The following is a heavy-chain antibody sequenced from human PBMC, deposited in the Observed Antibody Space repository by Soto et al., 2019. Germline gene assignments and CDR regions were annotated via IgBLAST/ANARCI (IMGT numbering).Heavy chain of an antibody. Sequence: SETLSLTCAVYGGSFSGYYWSWIRQPPGKGLEWIGGINHSGSTNYNPSLKSRVTISVDTSKNQFSLKLSSVTAADTAVYYCGAYCGGDCYPSYYYGMDVWGRGTTVTVSS. J-gene: IGHJ6*02. CDR2: INHSGST. CDR1: GGSFSGYY. D-gene: IGHD2-21*02. CDR3: GAYCGGDCYPSYYYGMDV. V-gene: IGHV4-34*01.